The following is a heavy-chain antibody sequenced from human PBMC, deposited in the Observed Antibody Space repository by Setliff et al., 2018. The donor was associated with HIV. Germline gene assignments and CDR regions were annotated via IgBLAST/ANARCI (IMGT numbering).Heavy chain of an antibody. D-gene: IGHD6-13*01. CDR1: GFTFSSAW. Sequence: PGGSLRLSCAASGFTFSSAWMSWVRQAPGKGLEWVAKIKQDGSDKYYVDSVKGRFTISRDNSKNTLYLQMNSLRAEDTAVYYCAREELVGGFDYWGQGTLVTVSS. CDR2: IKQDGSDK. V-gene: IGHV3-7*01. J-gene: IGHJ4*02. CDR3: AREELVGGFDY.